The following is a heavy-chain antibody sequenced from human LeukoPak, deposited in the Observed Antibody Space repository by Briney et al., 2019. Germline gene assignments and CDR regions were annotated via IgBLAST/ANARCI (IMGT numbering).Heavy chain of an antibody. J-gene: IGHJ5*01. CDR3: ARDGLAVAGSNFDF. Sequence: NPSETLSLTCVVYGASFSDYYWTWIRQPPGKGLEWIGSTYHSGSTFYNPSLKSRVTISVDSSKNQFSLKLTSVTAADTAMYYCARDGLAVAGSNFDFWGQGTLVTVSS. V-gene: IGHV4-34*01. CDR1: GASFSDYY. CDR2: TYHSGST. D-gene: IGHD6-19*01.